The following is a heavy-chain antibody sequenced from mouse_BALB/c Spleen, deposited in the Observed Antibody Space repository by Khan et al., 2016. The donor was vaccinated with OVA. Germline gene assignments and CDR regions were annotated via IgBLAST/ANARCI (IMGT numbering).Heavy chain of an antibody. V-gene: IGHV1-4*01. D-gene: IGHD2-14*01. Sequence: QVQLQQSGAELARPGASVKMSCKASGYTFTSYTIHWIKERPGQGLEWIGYINPSNGYTTYNQKFKDKATLTTDKSSTTAYLQLSSLKSDDSTVDNCVRDGAKHRNDGWFAYWGQGTLVTVSA. CDR2: INPSNGYT. CDR1: GYTFTSYT. J-gene: IGHJ3*01. CDR3: VRDGAKHRNDGWFAY.